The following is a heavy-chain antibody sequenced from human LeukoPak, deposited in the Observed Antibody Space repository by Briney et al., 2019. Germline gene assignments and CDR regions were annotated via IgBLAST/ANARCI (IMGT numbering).Heavy chain of an antibody. CDR1: GGSISSYY. J-gene: IGHJ6*03. D-gene: IGHD1-26*01. CDR3: ARYKARGGGWGYYYYYYMDV. Sequence: PSETLSLTXTVSGGSISSYYWSWIRQPAGKGLEWIGRIYTSGSTNYNPSLKSRVTMSVDTSKNQFSLKLSSVTAADTAVYYCARYKARGGGWGYYYYYYMDVWGKGTTVTVSS. V-gene: IGHV4-4*07. CDR2: IYTSGST.